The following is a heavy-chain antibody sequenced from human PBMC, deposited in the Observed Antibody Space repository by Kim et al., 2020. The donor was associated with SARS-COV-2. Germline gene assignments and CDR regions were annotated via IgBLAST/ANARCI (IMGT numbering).Heavy chain of an antibody. Sequence: GGSLRLSCAASGITFSSYAMTWVRQAPGKGPEWVSTISDSGVSTYYTDSVKGRFTISRDNSKNTMYLQVNSLRAEDTAMYYCATGGDYGAYVGDYWGQGT. J-gene: IGHJ4*02. D-gene: IGHD4-17*01. CDR2: ISDSGVST. CDR3: ATGGDYGAYVGDY. CDR1: GITFSSYA. V-gene: IGHV3-23*01.